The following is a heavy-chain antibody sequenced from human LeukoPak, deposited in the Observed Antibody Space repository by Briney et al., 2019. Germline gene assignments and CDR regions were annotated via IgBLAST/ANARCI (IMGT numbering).Heavy chain of an antibody. Sequence: PSETLSLTCTVSGDSISSSSYYWGWIRQPPGKGLEWIGSIYYSGSTYYNPSLKSRVTISVDTSKNQFSLKLSSVTAADTAVYYCARQVGYYDQLFDYWGQGTLVTVSS. CDR2: IYYSGST. CDR3: ARQVGYYDQLFDY. V-gene: IGHV4-39*01. D-gene: IGHD3-22*01. CDR1: GDSISSSSYY. J-gene: IGHJ4*02.